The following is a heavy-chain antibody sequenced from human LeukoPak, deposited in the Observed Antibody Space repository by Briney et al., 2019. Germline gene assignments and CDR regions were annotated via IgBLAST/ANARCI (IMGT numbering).Heavy chain of an antibody. CDR2: INPNSGGT. CDR3: ARDGYCSSTSCPRKYYYYGMDV. J-gene: IGHJ6*02. D-gene: IGHD2-2*01. V-gene: IGHV1-2*02. CDR1: GYTFTGYY. Sequence: ASVKVSCKASGYTFTGYYMHWVRQAPGQGLEWMGWINPNSGGTNYAQKFQGRVTMTRDTSISTAYMELRSLRSGDTAVYYCARDGYCSSTSCPRKYYYYGMDVWGQGTTVTVSS.